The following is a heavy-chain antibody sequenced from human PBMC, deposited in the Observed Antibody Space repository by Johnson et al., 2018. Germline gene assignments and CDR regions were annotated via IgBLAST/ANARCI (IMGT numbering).Heavy chain of an antibody. CDR3: AKDRGRNYYYMDV. D-gene: IGHD3-10*01. CDR1: GFTFDDYA. V-gene: IGHV3-9*01. Sequence: VQLVQSGGGLVQPGRSLRLSCAASGFTFDDYAMHWVRQAPGKGLEWVSGISWNSGSIGYADSVKGRFTISRDNSKNTLYLQMNSLRPEETALYYCAKDRGRNYYYMDVWGKGTPVTVSS. CDR2: ISWNSGSI. J-gene: IGHJ6*03.